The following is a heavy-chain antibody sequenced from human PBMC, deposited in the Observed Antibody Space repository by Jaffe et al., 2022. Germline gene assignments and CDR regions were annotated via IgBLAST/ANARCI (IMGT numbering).Heavy chain of an antibody. V-gene: IGHV3-48*01. CDR3: VGWGAEDY. D-gene: IGHD3-10*01. Sequence: EAQLVESGGGLVQPGGSLRLSCTASGITFRTFSMNWVRQPPGKGLEWISYISYQISPIFYADSVKGRFTISRDNAQNSVYLQMNGLRVEDTAVYYCVGWGAEDYWGQGTPVIVSS. J-gene: IGHJ4*02. CDR1: GITFRTFS. CDR2: ISYQISPI.